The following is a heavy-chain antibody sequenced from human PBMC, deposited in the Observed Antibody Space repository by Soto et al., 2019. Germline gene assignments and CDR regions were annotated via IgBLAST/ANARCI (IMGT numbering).Heavy chain of an antibody. J-gene: IGHJ4*02. Sequence: EVQLLESGGGLVQPGGSLRLSCSTSGFSFGSSAMSWVRQAPGKGLEWVSAISGGGGSIYYADSVKGRFTISRDNSKTTLYLQMNPLRGDDTALYYCVKGSSASRPYYFDYWGQGSLVTVSS. V-gene: IGHV3-23*01. CDR2: ISGGGGSI. D-gene: IGHD6-19*01. CDR1: GFSFGSSA. CDR3: VKGSSASRPYYFDY.